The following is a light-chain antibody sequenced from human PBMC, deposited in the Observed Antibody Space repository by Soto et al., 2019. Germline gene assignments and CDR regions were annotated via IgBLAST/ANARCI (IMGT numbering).Light chain of an antibody. CDR3: AAWDNSRSGRL. J-gene: IGLJ3*02. V-gene: IGLV1-47*01. Sequence: QSVLTQPPSASGTPGQRVTISCSGSGSNIGTNYVYWYQHLPGSAPKLLIYGNDQRPSGVPDRFSGSKSGTSASLAISGVRSEDEADDYCAAWDNSRSGRLFGGGTKLTVL. CDR2: GND. CDR1: GSNIGTNY.